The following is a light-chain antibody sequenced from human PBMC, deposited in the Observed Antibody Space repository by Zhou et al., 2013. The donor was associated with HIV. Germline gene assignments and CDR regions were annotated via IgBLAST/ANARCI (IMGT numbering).Light chain of an antibody. CDR3: QHYYSYPFT. CDR2: DTS. V-gene: IGKV3-15*01. Sequence: EVVMTQSPSTLSVSPGERVTLSCRASQSVFSNLAWYQQKPGQAPSLLIFDTSTRATGVPARFSGSGSGTEFALTITSLQSEDFATYYCQHYYSYPFTFGPGTKVDIK. CDR1: QSVFSN. J-gene: IGKJ3*01.